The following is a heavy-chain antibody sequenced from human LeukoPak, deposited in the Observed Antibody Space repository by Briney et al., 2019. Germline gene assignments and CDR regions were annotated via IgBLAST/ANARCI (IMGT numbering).Heavy chain of an antibody. CDR2: INPNSGGT. J-gene: IGHJ4*01. Sequence: GASLKVSCKASGYTFTGYYMRCVRQAPGQGREWMGWINPNSGGTNYAQKFQGRVTMTRDTSTSTAYMELSRLRSDDTGVYYCARDLATVDDYLGQGTLVTVSS. CDR1: GYTFTGYY. V-gene: IGHV1-2*02. CDR3: ARDLATVDDY. D-gene: IGHD4-23*01.